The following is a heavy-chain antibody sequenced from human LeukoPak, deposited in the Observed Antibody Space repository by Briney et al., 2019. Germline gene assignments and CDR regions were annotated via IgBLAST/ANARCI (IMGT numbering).Heavy chain of an antibody. CDR3: ASDTEGDGSGAASTWFDP. Sequence: ASVKVSCKASGYTFASYGISWVRQAPGQGLEWMGWISAYNGNTNYAQKLQGRVTMTTGPSTSTAYIELRRLRSDDTAVYYCASDTEGDGSGAASTWFDPWGQGTLVTVSS. CDR1: GYTFASYG. D-gene: IGHD2-21*02. J-gene: IGHJ5*02. V-gene: IGHV1-18*01. CDR2: ISAYNGNT.